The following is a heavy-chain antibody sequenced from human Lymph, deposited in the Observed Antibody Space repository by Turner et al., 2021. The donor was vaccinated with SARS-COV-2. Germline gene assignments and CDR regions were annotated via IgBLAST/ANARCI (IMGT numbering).Heavy chain of an antibody. CDR1: GYTFTSYW. CDR3: ARREWGGSLGHIDY. J-gene: IGHJ4*02. D-gene: IGHD3-3*01. V-gene: IGHV5-51*01. Sequence: EVQLVPSGAEVQQPGESLKISCKGSGYTFTSYWIGWVRQMPGRGLEWMGIIYPGDSDTRYSPSFQGQVTTSADKSISTAYLQWTSLKASDTAMYYCARREWGGSLGHIDYWGQGTLVTVSS. CDR2: IYPGDSDT.